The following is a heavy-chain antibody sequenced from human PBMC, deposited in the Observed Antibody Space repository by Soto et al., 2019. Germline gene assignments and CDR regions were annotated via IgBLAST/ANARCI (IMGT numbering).Heavy chain of an antibody. CDR1: GYTFTSYG. CDR3: ARTLNEWLLGLD. Sequence: VKLVQSGAEVKKPGASVKVSCKASGYTFTSYGISWVRKAPGQGLEWMGWISAYNGNTNYVQKFQGRVTMTTDTSTSTAYMELRSLRSDDTAVYYCARTLNEWLLGLDWGQGTLVTVSS. V-gene: IGHV1-18*01. CDR2: ISAYNGNT. D-gene: IGHD3-3*01. J-gene: IGHJ4*02.